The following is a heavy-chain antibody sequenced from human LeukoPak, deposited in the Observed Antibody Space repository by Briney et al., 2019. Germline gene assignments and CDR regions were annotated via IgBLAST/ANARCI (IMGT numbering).Heavy chain of an antibody. CDR1: GFAFSDYY. J-gene: IGHJ6*03. CDR2: ISSGSEYI. V-gene: IGHV3-11*04. CDR3: ARLSAYYYGSYFYYYMDV. D-gene: IGHD3-10*01. Sequence: GGSLRLSCAASGFAFSDYYMTWIRQAPGRGLEWLSYISSGSEYIYYADSVKGRFTISRDNAKNALYLQMNSLRAEDTALYYCARLSAYYYGSYFYYYMDVWGKGTTVTVSS.